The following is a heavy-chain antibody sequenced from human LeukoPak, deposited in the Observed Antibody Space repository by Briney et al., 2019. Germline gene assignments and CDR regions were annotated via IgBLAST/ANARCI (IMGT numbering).Heavy chain of an antibody. Sequence: GGSLRLSCAASGFTFDDYAMHWVRQAPGKGLEWVSGISWSSGNIGYADSVKGRFTISRDNAKNSLYLEMNSLRTEDTALYFCARDASRRVFYYGMDVWGQGTTVAVSS. CDR2: ISWSSGNI. V-gene: IGHV3-9*01. J-gene: IGHJ6*02. CDR1: GFTFDDYA. CDR3: ARDASRRVFYYGMDV.